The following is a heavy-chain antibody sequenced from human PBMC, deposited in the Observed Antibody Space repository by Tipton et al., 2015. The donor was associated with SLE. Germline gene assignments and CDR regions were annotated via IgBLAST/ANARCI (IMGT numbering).Heavy chain of an antibody. J-gene: IGHJ3*02. Sequence: FTISRDNSKNTLYLQMNSLRAEDTAVYYCARGGSSWSGAFDIWGQGTMVSVSS. CDR3: ARGGSSWSGAFDI. D-gene: IGHD6-13*01. V-gene: IGHV3-30*01.